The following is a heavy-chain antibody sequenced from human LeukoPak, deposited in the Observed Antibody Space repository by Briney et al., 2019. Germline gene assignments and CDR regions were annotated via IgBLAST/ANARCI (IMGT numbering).Heavy chain of an antibody. CDR3: ASDSGSGCSPTACYAGFAFDV. J-gene: IGHJ3*01. V-gene: IGHV3-7*01. Sequence: GGSLRLSCAASGFTFSRCWMSWVRQAPGKGLEWVANIKQDGSEKYYVDSVKGRFTISRDNAKNSLYLQMNSLRAEDTAVYYCASDSGSGCSPTACYAGFAFDVWGQGTMVTVSS. CDR1: GFTFSRCW. D-gene: IGHD2-2*01. CDR2: IKQDGSEK.